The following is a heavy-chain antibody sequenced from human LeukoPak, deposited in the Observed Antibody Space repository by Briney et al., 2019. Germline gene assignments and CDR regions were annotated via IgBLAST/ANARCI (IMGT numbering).Heavy chain of an antibody. CDR1: GFTVSSNY. D-gene: IGHD6-19*01. J-gene: IGHJ4*02. CDR3: ARDLGSGWNFDY. CDR2: IYSGGSI. V-gene: IGHV3-53*01. Sequence: GGSLRLSCAASGFTVSSNYMNWVRQAPGKGLEWVSIIYSGGSIYYADSVKGRFTISRDNSKNTLYLQMNSLRAEDTAVCYCARDLGSGWNFDYWGQGTLVTVSS.